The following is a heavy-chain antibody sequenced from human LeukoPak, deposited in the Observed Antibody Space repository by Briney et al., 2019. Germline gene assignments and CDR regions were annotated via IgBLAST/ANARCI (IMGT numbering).Heavy chain of an antibody. D-gene: IGHD3-10*01. J-gene: IGHJ6*02. Sequence: ASVKVSCKASEHTFCNYDINWVRQAAGQGLEWVGWMNPNSGNTGYAQKFQGRVTMTRNTSIRTAYMELSSLTSEDTAVYYCARATGSGSPRGVSYYYYGMDVWGQGTTVTVSS. V-gene: IGHV1-8*01. CDR2: MNPNSGNT. CDR3: ARATGSGSPRGVSYYYYGMDV. CDR1: EHTFCNYD.